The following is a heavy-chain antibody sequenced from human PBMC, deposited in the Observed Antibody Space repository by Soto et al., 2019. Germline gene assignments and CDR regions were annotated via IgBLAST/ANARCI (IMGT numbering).Heavy chain of an antibody. CDR2: ISGSGGST. CDR1: GFTFSSYA. D-gene: IGHD3-3*01. Sequence: PGGSLRLSCAASGFTFSSYAMSWVRQAPGQGLEWVSAISGSGGSTYYADSVKGRFTISRDNSKNTLYLQMNSLRAEDTAVYYCAKSDKAITIFGVAVDKIVRTFTSWGQGTLVTVSS. V-gene: IGHV3-23*01. J-gene: IGHJ4*02. CDR3: AKSDKAITIFGVAVDKIVRTFTS.